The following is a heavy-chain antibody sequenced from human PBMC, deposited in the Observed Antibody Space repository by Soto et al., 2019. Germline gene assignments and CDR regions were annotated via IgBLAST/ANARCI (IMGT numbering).Heavy chain of an antibody. J-gene: IGHJ6*02. CDR1: GGSISSGGYY. CDR2: IYYSGST. CDR3: ARVVTGVSLPSLAYYYYYYGMDV. V-gene: IGHV4-31*03. Sequence: SETLSLTCTVSGGSISSGGYYWSWIRQHPGKGLEWIGYIYYSGSTYYNPSLKSRVTISVDTSKNQFSLKLSSVTAADTAVYYCARVVTGVSLPSLAYYYYYYGMDVWGQGTTVTVSS. D-gene: IGHD1-20*01.